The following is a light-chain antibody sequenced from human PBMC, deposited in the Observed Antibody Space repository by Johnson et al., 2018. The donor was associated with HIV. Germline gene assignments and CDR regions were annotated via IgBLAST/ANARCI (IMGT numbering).Light chain of an antibody. CDR1: SSNIGNNY. J-gene: IGLJ1*01. Sequence: QSVLTQPPSVSAAPGQKVTISCSGSSSNIGNNYVSWYQQLPGTAPKLLIYDNTKRPSGIPDRFSGSKSGTSATLGITGLQTGDEADYYCGRWDDSLSTYVFGIGTKFTVL. CDR3: GRWDDSLSTYV. V-gene: IGLV1-51*01. CDR2: DNT.